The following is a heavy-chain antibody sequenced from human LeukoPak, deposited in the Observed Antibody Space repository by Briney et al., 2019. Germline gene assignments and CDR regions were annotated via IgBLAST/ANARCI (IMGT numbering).Heavy chain of an antibody. CDR3: ARFPYGSGSYTFDY. CDR2: ITPIFGTA. D-gene: IGHD3-10*01. V-gene: IGHV1-69*01. J-gene: IGHJ4*02. Sequence: SVKVSCKASGGTFSSYAISWVRQAPGQGLEWMGGITPIFGTANYAQKFQGRVTITADESTSTAHMELSSLRSEDTAVYYCARFPYGSGSYTFDYWGQGTLVTVSS. CDR1: GGTFSSYA.